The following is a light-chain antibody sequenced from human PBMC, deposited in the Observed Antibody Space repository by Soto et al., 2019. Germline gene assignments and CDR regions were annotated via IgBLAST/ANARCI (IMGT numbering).Light chain of an antibody. CDR3: SSYTSGSTLYV. CDR1: SSDVGSYNY. V-gene: IGLV2-14*01. J-gene: IGLJ1*01. CDR2: ASS. Sequence: QSALTQPASVSGSPGQSITISCTGTSSDVGSYNYVSWYQHHPGKAPRLMIYASSNRPSGVSHRFSGSRSGNTASLTTSGLQAEDEADYYCSSYTSGSTLYVFGTGTKVTVL.